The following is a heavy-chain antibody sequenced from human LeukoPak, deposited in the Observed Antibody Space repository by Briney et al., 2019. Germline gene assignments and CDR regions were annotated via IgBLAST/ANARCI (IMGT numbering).Heavy chain of an antibody. J-gene: IGHJ5*02. V-gene: IGHV3-48*01. D-gene: IGHD5-24*01. CDR3: AKDGIRWLQSFNWFDP. CDR1: GFTFSSYS. CDR2: ISSSSSTI. Sequence: GGSLRLSCAASGFTFSSYSMNWVRQAPGKGLEWVSYISSSSSTIYYADSVKGRFTISRDNAKNSLYLQMNSLRAEDTAVYYCAKDGIRWLQSFNWFDPWGQGTLVTVSS.